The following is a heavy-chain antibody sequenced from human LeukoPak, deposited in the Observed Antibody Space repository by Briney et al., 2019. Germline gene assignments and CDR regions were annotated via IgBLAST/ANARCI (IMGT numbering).Heavy chain of an antibody. D-gene: IGHD3-9*01. CDR2: MNPNSGNT. CDR1: GYTFTSYD. CDR3: ARVPAPLRYIDWLADY. Sequence: ASVKVSCKASGYTFTSYDINWVRQATGQGLEWMGWMNPNSGNTGYAQKFQGRVTMTRNTSISTAYMELSSLRSEDTAVYYCARVPAPLRYIDWLADYWGQGTLVTVSS. V-gene: IGHV1-8*01. J-gene: IGHJ4*02.